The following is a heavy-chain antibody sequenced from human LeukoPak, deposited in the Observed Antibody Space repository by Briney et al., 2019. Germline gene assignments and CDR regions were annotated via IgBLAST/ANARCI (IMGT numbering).Heavy chain of an antibody. J-gene: IGHJ4*02. CDR1: GGTFSSYA. V-gene: IGHV1-69*04. CDR3: ARDQGVILTY. D-gene: IGHD3-9*01. Sequence: SVTVSCKASGGTFSSYAISWVRQAPGQGLEWMGRIIPILGIANYAQKFQGRVTITADKSTSTAYMELSSLRSEDTAVYYCARDQGVILTYWGQGTLVTVSS. CDR2: IIPILGIA.